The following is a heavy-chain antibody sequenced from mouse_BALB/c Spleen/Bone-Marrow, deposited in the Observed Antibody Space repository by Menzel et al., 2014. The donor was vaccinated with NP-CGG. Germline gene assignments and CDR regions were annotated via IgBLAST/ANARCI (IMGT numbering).Heavy chain of an antibody. CDR1: GYTFTSYW. CDR2: INPRSGRT. D-gene: IGHD1-1*01. CDR3: ARGLYGAMDY. Sequence: QVQLQQSGAELVKPGASVKLSCKATGYTFTSYWMYWVIQRPGQGLEWIGEINPRSGRTNYSEKFKSRATLTVDKSSSTAYMQLSSLTSEDSAVYYCARGLYGAMDYWGQGTSVTVSS. J-gene: IGHJ4*01. V-gene: IGHV1S81*02.